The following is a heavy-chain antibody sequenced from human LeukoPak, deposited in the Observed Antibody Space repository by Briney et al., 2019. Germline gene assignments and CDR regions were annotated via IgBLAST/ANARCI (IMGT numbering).Heavy chain of an antibody. Sequence: GGSLRLSCAASGFIFSYYGMQWVRQAPGKGLEWVAFIRDDGSNIHYADSVKGRFTISRDNSKNTLYLQMNSLRPEDTAVYYCARQGYSYGWWTKNWFDPWGRGTLVTVSS. V-gene: IGHV3-30*02. J-gene: IGHJ5*02. CDR1: GFIFSYYG. CDR2: IRDDGSNI. CDR3: ARQGYSYGWWTKNWFDP. D-gene: IGHD5-18*01.